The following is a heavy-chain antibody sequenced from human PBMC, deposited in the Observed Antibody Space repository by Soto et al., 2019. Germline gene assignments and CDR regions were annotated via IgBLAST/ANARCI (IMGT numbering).Heavy chain of an antibody. V-gene: IGHV1-8*01. Sequence: QVQLVQSGAEVKKPGASVKVSCKASGYTFTSYDVNSVRHATGQGLEWMGWMNPNSGNIGYAQNFQGTVTMTRNTSMSTAYMDLSSLGSDARAVYYCAGEQEVRGFDPWGQGTLFTVSS. CDR2: MNPNSGNI. D-gene: IGHD6-13*01. J-gene: IGHJ5*02. CDR3: AGEQEVRGFDP. CDR1: GYTFTSYD.